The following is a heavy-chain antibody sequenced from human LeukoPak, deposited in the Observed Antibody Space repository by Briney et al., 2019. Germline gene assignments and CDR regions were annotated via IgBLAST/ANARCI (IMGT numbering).Heavy chain of an antibody. J-gene: IGHJ4*02. V-gene: IGHV4-4*09. Sequence: SETLSLTCTVSGGSISSYYWNWIRQPPGKGLEWIGYIYSSGSTNYNPSLKSRVTISLDTSKNQFSLKLSSVTAADTAVYYCASTSGTTSQPFDYWGQGTLVTVS. CDR2: IYSSGST. CDR1: GGSISSYY. CDR3: ASTSGTTSQPFDY. D-gene: IGHD1-1*01.